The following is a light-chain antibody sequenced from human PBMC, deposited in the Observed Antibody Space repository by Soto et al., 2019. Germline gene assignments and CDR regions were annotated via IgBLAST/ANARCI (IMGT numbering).Light chain of an antibody. CDR3: QQYGSSPIT. J-gene: IGKJ5*01. CDR2: GAS. CDR1: QSVSSK. Sequence: EIVMTQSPATLSVSPGERATLSRRASQSVSSKLAWYQQKPGQAPRLLIYGASNRATGIPDRFSGGGSGTDFTLTISRLEPEDFAVYYCQQYGSSPITFGQGTRLEIK. V-gene: IGKV3-20*01.